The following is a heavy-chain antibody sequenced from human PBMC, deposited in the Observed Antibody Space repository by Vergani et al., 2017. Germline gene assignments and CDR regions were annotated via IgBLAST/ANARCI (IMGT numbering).Heavy chain of an antibody. CDR3: ARDRDDSSGYYYDY. Sequence: QVQLVQSGAEVKKPGASVKVSCKASGYTFTGYYMHWVRQAPGQGLEWMGWINPNSGGTNYAQKFQGRVTMTRDTSISTAYMELNSLRAEDTAVYYCARDRDDSSGYYYDYWGQGTLVTVSS. CDR2: INPNSGGT. CDR1: GYTFTGYY. D-gene: IGHD3-22*01. V-gene: IGHV1-2*02. J-gene: IGHJ4*02.